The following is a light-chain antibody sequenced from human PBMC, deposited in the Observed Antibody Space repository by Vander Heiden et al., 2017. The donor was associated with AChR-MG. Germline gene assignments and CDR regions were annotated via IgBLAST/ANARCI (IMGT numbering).Light chain of an antibody. V-gene: IGKV3-20*01. CDR1: QRVTSSY. J-gene: IGKJ1*01. CDR2: GVS. Sequence: EVVLTQSPGTLSLSPGERATLSCRASQRVTSSYLAWYQRKPGQAPRLLIYGVSSRATDIPDRFSGSGSGTDFTLTISRLDPEDFAVYYCQQDVTSPWTFGQATKVEIK. CDR3: QQDVTSPWT.